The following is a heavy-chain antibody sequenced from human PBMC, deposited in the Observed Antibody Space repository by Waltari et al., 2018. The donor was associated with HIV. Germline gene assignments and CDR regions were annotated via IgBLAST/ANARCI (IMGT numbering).Heavy chain of an antibody. CDR1: GGSISSGSYY. CDR3: ARAYYDFWSGTGSSGNWFDP. Sequence: QVQLQESGPGLVKPSQTLSLTCTVSGGSISSGSYYWSWIRQPAGKGLELIGRIYTSVRTNYNPSLKSRVTISVDTSKNQFSLKLRSVTAADTAVYYCARAYYDFWSGTGSSGNWFDPWGQGTLVTVSS. D-gene: IGHD3-3*01. V-gene: IGHV4-61*02. CDR2: IYTSVRT. J-gene: IGHJ5*02.